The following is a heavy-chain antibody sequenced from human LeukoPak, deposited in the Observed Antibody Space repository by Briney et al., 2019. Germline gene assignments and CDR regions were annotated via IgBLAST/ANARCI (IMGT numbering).Heavy chain of an antibody. J-gene: IGHJ4*02. Sequence: GASVKVSCKASGYTFTSYYMHWVRQAPGQGLEWMGIINPSGGSTSYAQKFQGRVTMTRDTSTSTVYMEQSSLRSEDTAVYYCARGGDYYGSGSYYQNDYFDYWGQGTLVTVSS. CDR2: INPSGGST. CDR1: GYTFTSYY. V-gene: IGHV1-46*03. CDR3: ARGGDYYGSGSYYQNDYFDY. D-gene: IGHD3-10*01.